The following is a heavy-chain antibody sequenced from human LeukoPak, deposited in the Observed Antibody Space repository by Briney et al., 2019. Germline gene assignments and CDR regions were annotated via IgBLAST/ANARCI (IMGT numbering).Heavy chain of an antibody. Sequence: PGGSLRLSCAASGFTFSNYSMNWVRQAPGKGLEWVSSISSGSSYIYYADSLKGRFTISRDNAKNSLYLQMNSLRAEDTAVYYCARWLMATHGYYFDYWGQGTLVTVSS. J-gene: IGHJ4*02. CDR3: ARWLMATHGYYFDY. D-gene: IGHD5-24*01. CDR1: GFTFSNYS. V-gene: IGHV3-21*01. CDR2: ISSGSSYI.